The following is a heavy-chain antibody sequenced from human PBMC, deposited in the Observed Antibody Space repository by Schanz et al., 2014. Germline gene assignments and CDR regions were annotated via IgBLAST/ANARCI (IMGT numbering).Heavy chain of an antibody. J-gene: IGHJ4*02. CDR1: GYTFTRSG. V-gene: IGHV1-18*01. Sequence: QVQLVQSGAEVKKPGASVKVSCKASGYTFTRSGISWVRQAPGQGLEWMGWIGGSDGNTNFAQKFQGRVTMTTDTSTSTAFMELRGLRSDDTAVYYCARDRPWQQLVHWDWGPGTLVTVSS. CDR2: IGGSDGNT. CDR3: ARDRPWQQLVHWD. D-gene: IGHD6-13*01.